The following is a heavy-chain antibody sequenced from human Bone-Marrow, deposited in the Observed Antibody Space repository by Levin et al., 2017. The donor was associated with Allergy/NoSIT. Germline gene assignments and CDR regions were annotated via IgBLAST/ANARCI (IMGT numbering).Heavy chain of an antibody. J-gene: IGHJ5*02. CDR3: VRTDFPGNNWFGKVCRVDP. Sequence: SETLSLTCTVSGGSISPFYWSWIRQPPGKGLELIGYIHYNGNTNYNPSLKSRVTISLDTPRNQFSLRLSSVTAADTAVYYCVRTDFPGNNWFGKVCRVDPWGQGILVTVSS. D-gene: IGHD3-10*01. CDR1: GGSISPFY. CDR2: IHYNGNT. V-gene: IGHV4-59*08.